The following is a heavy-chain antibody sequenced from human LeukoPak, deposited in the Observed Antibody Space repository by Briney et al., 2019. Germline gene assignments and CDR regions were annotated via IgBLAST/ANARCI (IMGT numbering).Heavy chain of an antibody. CDR2: TYYRSTWRS. CDR3: AREANDAFDI. Sequence: SQTLSLTCAVSGDSVSISSAAWAWIRQSPSRGLEWLGWTYYRSTWRSDYAPSVKGRIAISPDTSKSQFSLQLNSVTPEDTAVYFRAREANDAFDIWGQGTMVTVSS. J-gene: IGHJ3*02. CDR1: GDSVSISSAA. V-gene: IGHV6-1*01.